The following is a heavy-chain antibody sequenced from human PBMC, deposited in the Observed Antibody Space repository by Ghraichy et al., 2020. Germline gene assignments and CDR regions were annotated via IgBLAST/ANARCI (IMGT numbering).Heavy chain of an antibody. J-gene: IGHJ4*02. V-gene: IGHV4-38-2*02. CDR2: IYHSGST. D-gene: IGHD3-10*01. CDR1: GYSISSGYY. CDR3: ALSGSYYIGGFDY. Sequence: LSLTCTVSGYSISSGYYWGWIRQPPGKGLEWIGSIYHSGSTYYNPSLKSRVTISVDTSKNQFSLKLSSVTAADTAVYYCALSGSYYIGGFDYWGQGTLVTVSS.